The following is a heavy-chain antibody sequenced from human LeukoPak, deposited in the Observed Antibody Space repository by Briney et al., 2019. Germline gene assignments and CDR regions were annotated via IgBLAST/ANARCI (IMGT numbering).Heavy chain of an antibody. CDR3: ARGTGYSSGWSLGYYYYYMDV. D-gene: IGHD6-19*01. J-gene: IGHJ6*03. CDR2: INPSGGST. V-gene: IGHV1-46*01. Sequence: RASVKVSCKSSGYTFTSHYMHWVRQAPGQGLEWMGIINPSGGSTSYAQKFQGRVTMTRDMSTSTDYMELSSLRSEDTAVYYCARGTGYSSGWSLGYYYYYMDVWGKETTVTVSS. CDR1: GYTFTSHY.